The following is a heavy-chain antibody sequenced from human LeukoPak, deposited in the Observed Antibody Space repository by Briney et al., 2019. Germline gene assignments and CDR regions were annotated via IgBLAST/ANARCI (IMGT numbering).Heavy chain of an antibody. V-gene: IGHV3-21*01. Sequence: GGSLRLSCSASGFTFSDYDMNWVRQAPGKGLEWVSSISGLSSYTYYGESVKGRFSISRDNAKNSLYLQMNSLGAEDTATYYCGRAFPPLRTSSAGDLWGQGILVTASS. J-gene: IGHJ4*02. CDR2: ISGLSSYT. CDR3: GRAFPPLRTSSAGDL. D-gene: IGHD3-16*01. CDR1: GFTFSDYD.